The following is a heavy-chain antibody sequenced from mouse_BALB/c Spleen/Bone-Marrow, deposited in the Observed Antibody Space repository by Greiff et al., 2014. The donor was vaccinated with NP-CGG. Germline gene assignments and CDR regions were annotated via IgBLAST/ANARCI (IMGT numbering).Heavy chain of an antibody. V-gene: IGHV1-14*01. CDR1: GYTLINYV. CDR2: INPYYDVT. Sequence: EVNLVESGPELVKPGASVKMSCKASGYTLINYVMHWVKQKPGQGLEWIGYINPYYDVTKYNEKFKGKATLTSDKSSSTAYVELSSLTSEDSAVYYCARGVDFDYWGQGTTLTVSS. J-gene: IGHJ2*01. CDR3: ARGVDFDY.